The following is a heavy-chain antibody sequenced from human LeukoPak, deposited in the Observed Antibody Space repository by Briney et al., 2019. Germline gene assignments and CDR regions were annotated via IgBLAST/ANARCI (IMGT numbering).Heavy chain of an antibody. CDR3: ARDLRWSNYFDY. CDR2: IYTSGST. Sequence: SETLSLTCTVSGGSISSHYWSWIRQPAGKGLEWIGRIYTSGSTNYNPSLKSRVTMSVDTSKNQFSLKLSSVTAADTAVYYCARDLRWSNYFDYWGQGTLVTVSS. J-gene: IGHJ4*02. CDR1: GGSISSHY. V-gene: IGHV4-4*07. D-gene: IGHD2-15*01.